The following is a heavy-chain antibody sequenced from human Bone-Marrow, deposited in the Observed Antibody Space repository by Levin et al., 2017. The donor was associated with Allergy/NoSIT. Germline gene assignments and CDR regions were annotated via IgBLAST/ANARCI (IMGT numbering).Heavy chain of an antibody. D-gene: IGHD2-21*02. CDR1: GFTFSSYG. J-gene: IGHJ5*02. CDR3: AKDRRHIVVVTAIRGIHNWFDP. Sequence: LKISCAASGFTFSSYGMHWVRQAPGKGLEWVAVISYDGSNKYYADSAKGRFTISRDNSKNTLYLQMNSLRAEDTAVYYCAKDRRHIVVVTAIRGIHNWFDPWGQGTLVTVSS. V-gene: IGHV3-30*18. CDR2: ISYDGSNK.